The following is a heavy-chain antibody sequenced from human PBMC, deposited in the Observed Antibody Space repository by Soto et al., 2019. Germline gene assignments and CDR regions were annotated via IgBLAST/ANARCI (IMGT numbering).Heavy chain of an antibody. V-gene: IGHV3-23*01. CDR1: GFTFSSYA. CDR3: AKLRWGSDNWFDP. J-gene: IGHJ5*02. CDR2: ISGSGDST. Sequence: EVPLLESGGGLVQPGGSLRLSCAASGFTFSSYAMSWVRQTPGKGLEWVSAISGSGDSTYYAGSVKGRFTISRDNSKNTLYLQMNSLRAEDAGVDYCAKLRWGSDNWFDPGCQGTLVTVSS. D-gene: IGHD3-10*01.